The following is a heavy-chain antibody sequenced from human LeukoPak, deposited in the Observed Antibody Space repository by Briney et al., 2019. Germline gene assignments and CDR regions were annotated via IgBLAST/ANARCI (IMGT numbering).Heavy chain of an antibody. CDR2: ISTNGGGT. CDR1: GFTFSTYA. J-gene: IGHJ4*02. D-gene: IGHD5-18*01. Sequence: GGSLRLSCSASGFTFSTYAMHWVRQAPGRGLEYVSAISTNGGGTYYADSVKGRFTISRDNSKNTLYLQMSSLRAEDTAVYFCVKVDTPMVFGFWGQGTLVTVSS. CDR3: VKVDTPMVFGF. V-gene: IGHV3-64D*09.